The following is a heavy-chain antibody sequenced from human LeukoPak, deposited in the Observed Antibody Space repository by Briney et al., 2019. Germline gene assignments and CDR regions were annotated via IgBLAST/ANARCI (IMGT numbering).Heavy chain of an antibody. CDR1: GFTFSSYA. V-gene: IGHV3-23*01. J-gene: IGHJ4*02. Sequence: GGSLRLSCAASGFTFSSYAMSWVRQAPGKGLEWVSAISGSGGSTYYADSVKGRFTIPRDNSKNTLYLQMNSLRAEDTAVYYCAKHGGEWELGGVYYLDYWGQGTLVTVSS. CDR3: AKHGGEWELGGVYYLDY. D-gene: IGHD1-26*01. CDR2: ISGSGGST.